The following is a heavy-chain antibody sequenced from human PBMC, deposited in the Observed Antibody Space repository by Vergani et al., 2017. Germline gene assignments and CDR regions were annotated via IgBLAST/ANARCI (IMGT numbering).Heavy chain of an antibody. CDR3: AREQDCSSTSCYGI. CDR1: GGSISSGSYY. Sequence: QLQLQESGPGLVKPSETLSLTCTVSGGSISSGSYYWSWIRQPAGKGLEWIGRIYSSGSTNYNPSLKSRVTISVDTSKNQFSLKLSSVTAADTAVYYCAREQDCSSTSCYGIWGQGTMVTVSS. CDR2: IYSSGST. D-gene: IGHD2-2*01. V-gene: IGHV4-61*02. J-gene: IGHJ3*02.